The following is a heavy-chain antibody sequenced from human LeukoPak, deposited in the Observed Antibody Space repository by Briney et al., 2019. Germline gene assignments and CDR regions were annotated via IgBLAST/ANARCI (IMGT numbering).Heavy chain of an antibody. D-gene: IGHD2-15*01. CDR1: GGSISSGYY. CDR3: ARDSSDY. J-gene: IGHJ4*02. V-gene: IGHV4-38-2*02. CDR2: IYHSGST. Sequence: SETLSLTCTVSGGSISSGYYWGWIRQPPGKGLEWIGSIYHSGSTYYNPSLKSRVTISVDTSKNQFSLKLSSVTAADTAVYYCARDSSDYWGQGTLVTVSS.